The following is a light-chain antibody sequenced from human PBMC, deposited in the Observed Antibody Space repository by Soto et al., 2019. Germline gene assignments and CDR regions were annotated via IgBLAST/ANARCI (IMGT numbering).Light chain of an antibody. CDR1: QTISSS. Sequence: DIQMTQSPSSLSASVGDRVTITCRASQTISSSLNWYQQKPGKAPDLLIYAASNLQSGVPSRFSGSGSGSDLTITISSLQPEDFATYYCQQSYSSPQMYTFGQGTRLEIK. V-gene: IGKV1-39*01. J-gene: IGKJ2*01. CDR2: AAS. CDR3: QQSYSSPQMYT.